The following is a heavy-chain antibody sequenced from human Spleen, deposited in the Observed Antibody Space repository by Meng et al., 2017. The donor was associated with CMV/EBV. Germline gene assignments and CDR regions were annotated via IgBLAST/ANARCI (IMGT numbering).Heavy chain of an antibody. CDR2: INHSGST. Sequence: SFRCYYWSWIRQPPGKGLEWIGGINHSGSTNYNPSLKSRVTISIGTSKNQFSLKLSSVTAADTAVYYCARGPCSGTSCYTFGKTRAPWGQGTLVTVSS. D-gene: IGHD2-2*02. J-gene: IGHJ5*02. CDR1: SFRCYY. V-gene: IGHV4-34*01. CDR3: ARGPCSGTSCYTFGKTRAP.